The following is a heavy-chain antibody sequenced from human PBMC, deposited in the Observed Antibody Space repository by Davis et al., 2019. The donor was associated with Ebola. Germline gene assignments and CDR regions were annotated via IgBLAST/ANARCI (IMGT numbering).Heavy chain of an antibody. Sequence: PLETLSLTCAVYGGSFSGYYWSWIRQPPGKGLEWIGEINHSGSTNYNPSLKSRVTISVDTSKNQFSLKLSSVTAADTAVYYCARSLQLYIDYWGQGTPVTVSS. D-gene: IGHD4-11*01. J-gene: IGHJ4*02. CDR1: GGSFSGYY. CDR2: INHSGST. CDR3: ARSLQLYIDY. V-gene: IGHV4-34*01.